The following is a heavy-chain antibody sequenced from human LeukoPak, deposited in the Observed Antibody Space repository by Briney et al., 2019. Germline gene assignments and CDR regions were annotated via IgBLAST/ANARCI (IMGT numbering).Heavy chain of an antibody. D-gene: IGHD5-18*01. J-gene: IGHJ4*02. CDR3: ARNSPERGYSYGPLDNYFDY. Sequence: PGGSLRLSCTASGFTFSDYYMSWIRQTPGKGLEWLSYISTRDNTIQYADSVKGRFTISRDNANNSVFLQMNNLRAEDSAIYYCARNSPERGYSYGPLDNYFDYWGQGTLVTVSS. V-gene: IGHV3-11*01. CDR2: ISTRDNTI. CDR1: GFTFSDYY.